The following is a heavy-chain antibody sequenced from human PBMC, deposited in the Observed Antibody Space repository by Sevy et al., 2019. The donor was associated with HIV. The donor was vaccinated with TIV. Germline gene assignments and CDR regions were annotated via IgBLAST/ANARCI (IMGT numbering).Heavy chain of an antibody. J-gene: IGHJ4*02. CDR1: GFTFSNYS. Sequence: GGSLRLSCAASGFTFSNYSMNWVRQAPGKGPEWVSSISTSSTYIYHADSVKGRFTISRDDARNSLYLQMNSLRAEDTAIYYCARDVEQQLVDNWGQGTLVTVSS. V-gene: IGHV3-21*01. D-gene: IGHD6-13*01. CDR2: ISTSSTYI. CDR3: ARDVEQQLVDN.